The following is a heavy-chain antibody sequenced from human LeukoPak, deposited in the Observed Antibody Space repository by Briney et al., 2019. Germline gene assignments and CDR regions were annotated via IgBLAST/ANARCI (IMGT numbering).Heavy chain of an antibody. CDR2: IYYTGST. J-gene: IGHJ3*02. CDR3: ARGLHWVTGDYDAFDI. CDR1: GGSITSSSHH. Sequence: PSETLSLTCTVSGGSITSSSHHWGWLRQPPGKGLEWIGYIYYTGSTNYNPSLTSRVTISVDTSKNQFSLKLTSVTAADTAVYYCARGLHWVTGDYDAFDIWGQGTMVTVSS. V-gene: IGHV4-61*05. D-gene: IGHD4-17*01.